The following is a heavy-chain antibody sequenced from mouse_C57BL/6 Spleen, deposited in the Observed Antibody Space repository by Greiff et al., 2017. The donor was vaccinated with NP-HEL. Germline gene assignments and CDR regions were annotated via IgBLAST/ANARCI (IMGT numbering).Heavy chain of an antibody. D-gene: IGHD1-1*01. Sequence: VQLKESGPGLVKPSQSLSLTCSVTGYSITSGYYWNWIRQFPGNKLEWMGYISYDGSNNYNPSLKNRISITRDTSKNQFFLKLNSVTTEDTATYYCAVYGSSFYYYAMDYWGQGTSVTVSS. V-gene: IGHV3-6*01. CDR3: AVYGSSFYYYAMDY. CDR1: GYSITSGYY. CDR2: ISYDGSN. J-gene: IGHJ4*01.